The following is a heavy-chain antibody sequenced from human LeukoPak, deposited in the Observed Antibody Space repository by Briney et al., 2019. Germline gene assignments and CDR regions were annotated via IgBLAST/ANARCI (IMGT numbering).Heavy chain of an antibody. CDR1: GYTFTSYY. J-gene: IGHJ5*02. Sequence: ASVKVSCKASGYTFTSYYMHWVRQAPGQGLEWMGIINPSGGSTSYAQKFQGRVTMTGGTSTSTVYMELSSLRSEDTAVYYCAADRYSSGWYTGNWFDPWGQGTLVTVSS. CDR3: AADRYSSGWYTGNWFDP. D-gene: IGHD6-19*01. V-gene: IGHV1-46*01. CDR2: INPSGGST.